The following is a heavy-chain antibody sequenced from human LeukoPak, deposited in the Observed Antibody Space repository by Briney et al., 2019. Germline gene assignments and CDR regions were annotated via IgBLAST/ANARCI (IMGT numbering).Heavy chain of an antibody. Sequence: GGSLRLSCAASGFTFSSYGIRWVRQAPGKGLEWVSGINTRGGTTDYADSLKGRFTISRDNLKKTLYLQMNSLRADDTAAYYCAKDPPPFMTKAFHIWGQGTMVTVSS. CDR1: GFTFSSYG. D-gene: IGHD3-16*01. J-gene: IGHJ3*02. CDR3: AKDPPPFMTKAFHI. V-gene: IGHV3-23*01. CDR2: INTRGGTT.